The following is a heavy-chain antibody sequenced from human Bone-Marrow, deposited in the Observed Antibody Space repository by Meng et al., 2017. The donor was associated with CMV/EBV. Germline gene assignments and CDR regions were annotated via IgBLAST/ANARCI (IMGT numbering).Heavy chain of an antibody. V-gene: IGHV3-21*01. D-gene: IGHD2-2*01. CDR2: ISSSSYI. CDR3: ARDWGVVPAATGLPRPKVYYGMDV. Sequence: GESLKISCAASGFTFSYFGMHWVRQAPGKGLEWVSSISSSSYIYYADSVKGRFTISRDNAKNSLYLQMNSLRAEDTAVYYCARDWGVVPAATGLPRPKVYYGMDVCGQATTATVSS. J-gene: IGHJ6*02. CDR1: GFTFSYFG.